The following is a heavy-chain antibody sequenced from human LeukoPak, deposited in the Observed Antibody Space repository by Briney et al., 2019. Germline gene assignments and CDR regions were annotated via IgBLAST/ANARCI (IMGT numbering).Heavy chain of an antibody. Sequence: VSVKVSCKASGYTFTSYDINWVRQATGQGLEWMGWMNPNSGNTGYAQKFQGRVTMTRNTSISTAYMELSSLRSEDTAVYYCARGGSYYGSYNWFDPWGQGTLVTVSS. D-gene: IGHD1-26*01. CDR2: MNPNSGNT. V-gene: IGHV1-8*01. CDR3: ARGGSYYGSYNWFDP. J-gene: IGHJ5*02. CDR1: GYTFTSYD.